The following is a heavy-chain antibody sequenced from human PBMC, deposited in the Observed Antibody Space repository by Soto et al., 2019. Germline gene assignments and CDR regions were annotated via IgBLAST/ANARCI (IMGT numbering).Heavy chain of an antibody. V-gene: IGHV4-34*01. D-gene: IGHD3-3*01. CDR3: AGVRFLEWLSWFDP. CDR2: INHSGST. Sequence: SETLSLTCAVYGGSFSGYYWSWIRQPPGKGLEWIGEINHSGSTNYNPSLKSRVTISVDTSKNQFSLKLSSVTAADTAVYYCAGVRFLEWLSWFDPWGQGTLVTVSS. J-gene: IGHJ5*02. CDR1: GGSFSGYY.